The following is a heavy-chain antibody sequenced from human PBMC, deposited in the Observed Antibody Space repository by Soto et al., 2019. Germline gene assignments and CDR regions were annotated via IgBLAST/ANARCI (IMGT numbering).Heavy chain of an antibody. V-gene: IGHV5-51*01. CDR2: IYPTNSET. D-gene: IGHD3-10*01. Sequence: PGETLKISCNGSGYGFINFWIGLVRQMPGKGLEWIGIIYPTNSETRYSPSFQGQVTMSVDKSTATAYLQWSSLQASDTGIYYCARPGGSGTYYKFDYWGQGTPVTVSS. CDR3: ARPGGSGTYYKFDY. J-gene: IGHJ4*02. CDR1: GYGFINFW.